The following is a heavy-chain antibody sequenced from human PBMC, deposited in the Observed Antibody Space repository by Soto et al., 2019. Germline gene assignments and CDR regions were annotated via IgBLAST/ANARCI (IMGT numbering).Heavy chain of an antibody. Sequence: WWSLRLSCAASVFTFSSYGMHWCRQAPGKGLEWVAVISYDGSNKYYADSVKGRFTISRDNSKNTLYLQMNSLRAEDTAVYYCAKAPTFDYSNGFDYWGQGTLVTVSS. D-gene: IGHD4-4*01. V-gene: IGHV3-30*18. CDR1: VFTFSSYG. CDR2: ISYDGSNK. J-gene: IGHJ4*02. CDR3: AKAPTFDYSNGFDY.